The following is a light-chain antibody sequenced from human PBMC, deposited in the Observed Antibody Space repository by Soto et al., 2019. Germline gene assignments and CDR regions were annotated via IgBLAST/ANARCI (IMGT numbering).Light chain of an antibody. V-gene: IGLV2-11*01. CDR3: CSYAGGFTWV. Sequence: QSALTQPRSVSGSPGQSVTISCTGTSSDVVSWYQQHPGKAPKLIIYYVSQRPSGVPDRFSGSKSGNTASLTISGLQAEDEADYYCCSYAGGFTWVFGGGTKVTVL. CDR2: YVS. CDR1: SSDV. J-gene: IGLJ3*02.